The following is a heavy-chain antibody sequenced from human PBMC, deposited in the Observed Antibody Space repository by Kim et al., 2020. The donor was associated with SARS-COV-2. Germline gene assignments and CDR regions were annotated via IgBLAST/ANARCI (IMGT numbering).Heavy chain of an antibody. J-gene: IGHJ4*02. CDR3: ARGLDRPLEYYDSSGYYVRTPHVDY. CDR1: GGSFSGYY. Sequence: SETLSLTCAVYGGSFSGYYWSWIRQPPGKGLEWIGEINHSGSTNYNPSLKSRVTISVDTSKNQFSLKLSSVTAADTAVYYCARGLDRPLEYYDSSGYYVRTPHVDYWGQGTLVTVSS. V-gene: IGHV4-34*01. D-gene: IGHD3-22*01. CDR2: INHSGST.